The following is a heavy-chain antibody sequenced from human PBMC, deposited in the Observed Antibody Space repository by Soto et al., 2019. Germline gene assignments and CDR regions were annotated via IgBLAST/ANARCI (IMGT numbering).Heavy chain of an antibody. CDR2: FTGGDGFT. Sequence: SGGSLRLSCAASGFTFNTYALSWVRQRPGKGLEWVSAFTGGDGFTYYADSVKGRFTISRDNSKNALYLQMNSLRAEDTAVYYCARNGGNYVMVADYWGQGTLVTVSS. CDR3: ARNGGNYVMVADY. D-gene: IGHD1-26*01. J-gene: IGHJ4*02. V-gene: IGHV3-23*01. CDR1: GFTFNTYA.